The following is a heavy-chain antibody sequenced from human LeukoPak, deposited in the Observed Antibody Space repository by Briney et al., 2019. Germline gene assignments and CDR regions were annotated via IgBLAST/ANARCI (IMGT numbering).Heavy chain of an antibody. J-gene: IGHJ4*02. CDR2: INPNSGGT. CDR3: AAARLTGYHFAIY. V-gene: IGHV1-2*02. CDR1: DYTFTDYF. Sequence: ASVKVSCKASDYTFTDYFMHWVRQAPGQGLEWMGWINPNSGGTNFAQKFQGRVTLTRDTSISSAYMELSRVRYDDTAVYYCAAARLTGYHFAIYWGQGTLATVSS. D-gene: IGHD3-9*01.